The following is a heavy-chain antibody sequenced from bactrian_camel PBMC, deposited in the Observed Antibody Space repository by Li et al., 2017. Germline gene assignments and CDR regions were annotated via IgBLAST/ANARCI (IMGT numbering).Heavy chain of an antibody. J-gene: IGHJ4*01. CDR3: AAAYSGAGPSCPLSAYRY. CDR2: ISGISNTGAST. CDR1: GFTGYTFDVHT. D-gene: IGHD2*01. V-gene: IGHV3-1*01. Sequence: VQLVESGGGLVQPGGSLGLSCAASGFTGYTFDVHTMGWVRQAPGKGLEWVSGISGISNTGASTYYADSVKGRFTISRDNAKNTVYLQMNSLKSEDTAIYYCAAAYSGAGPSCPLSAYRYWGQGTQVTVS.